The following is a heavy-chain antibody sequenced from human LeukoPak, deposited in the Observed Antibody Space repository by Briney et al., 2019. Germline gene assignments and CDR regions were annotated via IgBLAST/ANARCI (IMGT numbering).Heavy chain of an antibody. Sequence: SETLSLTCAVYGGSFSGYYWSWIRQPPGKGLEWIGEINHSGSTNYNPSLKSRVTISVDTSKNQLSLKLSSVTAADTAVYYCARRRVLLWFGELPFDYWGQGTLVTVSS. D-gene: IGHD3-10*01. J-gene: IGHJ4*02. CDR1: GGSFSGYY. V-gene: IGHV4-34*01. CDR2: INHSGST. CDR3: ARRRVLLWFGELPFDY.